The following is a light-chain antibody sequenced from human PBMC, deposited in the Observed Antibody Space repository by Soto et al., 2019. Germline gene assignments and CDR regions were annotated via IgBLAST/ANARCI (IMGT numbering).Light chain of an antibody. J-gene: IGLJ2*01. CDR1: SSDFGGYNY. CDR2: DVS. V-gene: IGLV2-14*01. Sequence: QSALTQPASVSGSPGQSGTISCTGTSSDFGGYNYVSGYQQHPGKALKLMIYDVSNQPSGVSNRLSGSKSGKTAALTISGLQAEDEAGYYCSSYTSSSTLVVFGGGTKLPVL. CDR3: SSYTSSSTLVV.